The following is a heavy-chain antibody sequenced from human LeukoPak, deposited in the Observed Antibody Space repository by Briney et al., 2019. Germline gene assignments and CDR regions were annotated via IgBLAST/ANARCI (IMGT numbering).Heavy chain of an antibody. V-gene: IGHV3-23*01. Sequence: GGSLRLPCAASGFTFSSHNMNWVRQAPGKGLEWVSSIFPSGGEIHYADSVRGRFTISRDNSKSTLSLQMNSLRAEDTAIYYCATYRQVLLPFESWGQGTLVTVSS. D-gene: IGHD2-8*02. CDR3: ATYRQVLLPFES. CDR2: IFPSGGEI. CDR1: GFTFSSHN. J-gene: IGHJ4*02.